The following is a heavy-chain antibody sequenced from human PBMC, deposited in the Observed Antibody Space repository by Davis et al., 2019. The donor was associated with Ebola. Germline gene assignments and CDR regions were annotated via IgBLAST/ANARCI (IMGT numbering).Heavy chain of an antibody. Sequence: GGSLRLSCAVSGFTFSTYEMNWVRQAPGKGLEWISYISSSGVSVNYADSVKGRFTISRDNSKNTLYLQMNSLRAEDTAVYYCARGERAYDFWSGSYYYGMDVWGQGTTVTVSS. D-gene: IGHD3-3*01. CDR3: ARGERAYDFWSGSYYYGMDV. J-gene: IGHJ6*02. CDR2: ISSSGVSV. CDR1: GFTFSTYE. V-gene: IGHV3-48*03.